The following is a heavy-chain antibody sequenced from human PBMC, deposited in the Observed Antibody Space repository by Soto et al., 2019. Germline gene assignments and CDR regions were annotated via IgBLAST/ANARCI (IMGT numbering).Heavy chain of an antibody. CDR2: ISAYNGNT. V-gene: IGHV1-18*01. CDR3: ARDEKDGSGSYYNWVLYGPEGIHGMDV. CDR1: GYTFNSYG. Sequence: ASVKVSCKASGYTFNSYGISWVRQAPGQGLEWMGWISAYNGNTNYAQKLQGRVTMTTDTSTSTAYMELRSLRSDDTAVYYWARDEKDGSGSYYNWVLYGPEGIHGMDVWGQGTTVTVSS. J-gene: IGHJ6*02. D-gene: IGHD3-10*01.